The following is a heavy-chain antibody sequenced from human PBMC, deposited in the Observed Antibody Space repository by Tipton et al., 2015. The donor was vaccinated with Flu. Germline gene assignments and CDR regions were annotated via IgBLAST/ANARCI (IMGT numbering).Heavy chain of an antibody. D-gene: IGHD6-13*01. J-gene: IGHJ5*02. Sequence: QLVQSGAEVKKPGASVKVSCKASGYTFTTYYVHWVRQAPGQGLEWMGIINPSGGSTSYAQKLQGRVTMTRDTSTSTVYMELSSLRSEDTAVYYCARGVGIAAPSWFDPWGQGTLATVSS. V-gene: IGHV1-46*04. CDR3: ARGVGIAAPSWFDP. CDR2: INPSGGST. CDR1: GYTFTTYY.